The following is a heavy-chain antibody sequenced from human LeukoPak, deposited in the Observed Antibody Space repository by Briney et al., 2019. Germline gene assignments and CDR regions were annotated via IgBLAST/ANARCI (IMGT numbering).Heavy chain of an antibody. D-gene: IGHD3-10*01. CDR2: ISSSSSTI. J-gene: IGHJ4*02. Sequence: GGSLRLSCAASGFTFSSYSMNWVRQAPGRGLEWVSYISSSSSTIYYADSVKGRFTISRDNAKNSLYLQMDSLRAEDTAVYYCAGYYYGSGSYSSDYWGQGTLVTVSS. CDR3: AGYYYGSGSYSSDY. CDR1: GFTFSSYS. V-gene: IGHV3-48*01.